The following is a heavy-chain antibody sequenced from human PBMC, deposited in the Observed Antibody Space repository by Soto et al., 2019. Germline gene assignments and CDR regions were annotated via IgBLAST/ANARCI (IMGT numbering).Heavy chain of an antibody. CDR2: ISGSGDST. D-gene: IGHD5-18*01. J-gene: IGHJ5*02. Sequence: GGSLRLSCAASGFTFSSYAMRWVRQAPGKGLEWVSAISGSGDSTYYADSVKGRFTISRDNSKNTLYLQVNSLRAEDTVVYYWARAMDTAMASKDNWFDPWGQGTLVTVSS. CDR1: GFTFSSYA. V-gene: IGHV3-23*01. CDR3: ARAMDTAMASKDNWFDP.